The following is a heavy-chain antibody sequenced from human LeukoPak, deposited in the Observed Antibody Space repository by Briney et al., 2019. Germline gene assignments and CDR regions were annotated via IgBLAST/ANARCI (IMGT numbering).Heavy chain of an antibody. Sequence: PSETLSLTCAVYGGSFSGYSWSWIRQPPGKGLEWIGEINHSGSTSYNPSLKSRVTISVDTSKNRFSLKLSSVTAADTAVYYCARGWDFDYWGQGTLVTVSS. V-gene: IGHV4-34*01. CDR2: INHSGST. J-gene: IGHJ4*02. CDR3: ARGWDFDY. CDR1: GGSFSGYS. D-gene: IGHD6-19*01.